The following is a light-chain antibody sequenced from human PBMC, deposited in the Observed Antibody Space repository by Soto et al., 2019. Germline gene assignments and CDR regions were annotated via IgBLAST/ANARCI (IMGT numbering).Light chain of an antibody. Sequence: QPVLTQSHSASASLGASVKLTCTLSSGHSSYAIAWHQQQPEKGPRYLMKLNSDGSHSKGDGIPDRFSASTSGAERYLTISSLQSEDEADYYCQTWGTGTVVFGGGTKLTVL. CDR3: QTWGTGTVV. V-gene: IGLV4-69*01. CDR1: SGHSSYA. CDR2: LNSDGSH. J-gene: IGLJ2*01.